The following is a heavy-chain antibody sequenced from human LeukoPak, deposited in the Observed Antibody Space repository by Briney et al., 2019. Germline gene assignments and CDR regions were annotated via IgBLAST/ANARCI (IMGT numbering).Heavy chain of an antibody. V-gene: IGHV3-43*02. CDR3: TRDRYCSSSSCPTDH. J-gene: IGHJ4*02. CDR1: GFSFDEYV. Sequence: PGGSLRLSCAASGFSFDEYVMHWVRHAPGKGPEWIALISGDGSSTYYVGSVKGRFTISRDNSKNALYLQMNSLRTEDTALYYCTRDRYCSSSSCPTDHWGQGTLVTVSS. CDR2: ISGDGSST. D-gene: IGHD2-2*01.